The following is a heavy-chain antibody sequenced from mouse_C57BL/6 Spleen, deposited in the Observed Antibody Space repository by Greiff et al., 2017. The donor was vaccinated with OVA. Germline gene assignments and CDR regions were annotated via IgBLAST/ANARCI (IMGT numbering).Heavy chain of an antibody. V-gene: IGHV1-19*01. CDR2: INPYNGGT. CDR3: ATSYYGSSFWFAY. CDR1: GYTFTDYY. D-gene: IGHD1-1*01. J-gene: IGHJ3*01. Sequence: VQLQQSGPVLVKPGASVKMSCKASGYTFTDYYMNWVKQSHGKSLEWIGVINPYNGGTSYNQKFKGKATLTVDKSSSTAYMELNSLTSEDSAVYYCATSYYGSSFWFAYWGQGTLVTVSA.